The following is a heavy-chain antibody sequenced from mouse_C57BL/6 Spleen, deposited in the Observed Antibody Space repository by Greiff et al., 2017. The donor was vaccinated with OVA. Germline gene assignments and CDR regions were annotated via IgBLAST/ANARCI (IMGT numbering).Heavy chain of an antibody. J-gene: IGHJ4*01. CDR1: GFTFSSYA. CDR3: TRDRGSKGLYAMDY. V-gene: IGHV5-9-1*02. D-gene: IGHD1-1*01. CDR2: ISSGGDYI. Sequence: EVKLMESGEGLVKPGGSLKLSCAASGFTFSSYAMSWVRQTPEKRLEWVAYISSGGDYIYYADTVKGRFTISRDNARNTLYLQMSSLKSEDTAMYYCTRDRGSKGLYAMDYWGQGTSVTVSS.